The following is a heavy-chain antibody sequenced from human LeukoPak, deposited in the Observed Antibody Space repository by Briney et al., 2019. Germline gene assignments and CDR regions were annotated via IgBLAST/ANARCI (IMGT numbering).Heavy chain of an antibody. CDR3: AREGSYSKNYYYYYYMDV. Sequence: GGSLRLSCAASGFTFSSYSMNWVRQASGKGLEWVSSISSSSSDIYYADSVKGRFTIYRDNAKNSLYLKMNSLRAEDTAVYYCAREGSYSKNYYYYYYMDVWGKGTTVTVSS. D-gene: IGHD3-10*01. CDR1: GFTFSSYS. J-gene: IGHJ6*03. CDR2: ISSSSSDI. V-gene: IGHV3-21*01.